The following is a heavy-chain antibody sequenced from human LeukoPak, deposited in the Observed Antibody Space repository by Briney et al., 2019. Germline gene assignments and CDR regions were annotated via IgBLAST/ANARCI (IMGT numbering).Heavy chain of an antibody. CDR2: IYHSGST. Sequence: PSETLSLTCAVSGGSISSSHWWGRVRQPPGTGLGWIGEIYHSGSTNHNPSLKSRVTISVDKSKNQCSLKLSSVTAADTAVYYCARELGYYFAYCGQGTLVTVSS. CDR3: ARELGYYFAY. V-gene: IGHV4-4*02. D-gene: IGHD3-22*01. J-gene: IGHJ4*02. CDR1: GGSISSSHW.